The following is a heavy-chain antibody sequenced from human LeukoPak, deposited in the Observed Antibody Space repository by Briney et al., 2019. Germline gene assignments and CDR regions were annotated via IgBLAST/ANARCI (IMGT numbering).Heavy chain of an antibody. CDR3: ARTSVYYYGSGSYLKRRYNWFGP. J-gene: IGHJ5*02. CDR2: INHSGST. V-gene: IGHV4-34*01. D-gene: IGHD3-10*01. Sequence: SETLSLTCAVYGGSFSNYYWTWIRQPPGKGLEWIGEINHSGSTNYNPSLKSRVTISVDTSKNQFSLKLSSVTAADTAVYYCARTSVYYYGSGSYLKRRYNWFGPWGQGTLVTVSS. CDR1: GGSFSNYY.